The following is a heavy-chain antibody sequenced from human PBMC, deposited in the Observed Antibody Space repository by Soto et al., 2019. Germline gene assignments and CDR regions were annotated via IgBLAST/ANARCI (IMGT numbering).Heavy chain of an antibody. J-gene: IGHJ3*02. CDR1: GFTFSSYG. V-gene: IGHV3-30*18. CDR3: AKLINSGSQLTFDI. CDR2: ISYDGSNK. Sequence: QVQLVESGGGVVQPGRSLRLSCAASGFTFSSYGMHWVRQAPGKGLEWVAVISYDGSNKYYADSVKGRFTISRDNSKNTLYLQMNSLRAEDTAVYYCAKLINSGSQLTFDIWDQGTMVTVSS. D-gene: IGHD1-26*01.